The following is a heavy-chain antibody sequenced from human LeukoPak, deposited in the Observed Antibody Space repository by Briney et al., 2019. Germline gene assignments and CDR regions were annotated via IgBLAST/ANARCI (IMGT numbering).Heavy chain of an antibody. D-gene: IGHD2-2*01. V-gene: IGHV1-18*01. CDR1: GYTFTSYG. J-gene: IGHJ4*02. CDR2: ISAYNGNT. CDR3: ARDLDRLYCSSTSCDLDY. Sequence: ASVKVSCKASGYTFTSYGISWVRQAPGQGLEWMGWISAYNGNTNYAQKLQGRVTMTTDTSTSTAYMELRSLRSDDTAVYYCARDLDRLYCSSTSCDLDYWGQGTLVTVSS.